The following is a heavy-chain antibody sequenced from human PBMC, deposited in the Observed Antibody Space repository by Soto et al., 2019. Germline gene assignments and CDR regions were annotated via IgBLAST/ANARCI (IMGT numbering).Heavy chain of an antibody. CDR1: GDSIRPYY. Sequence: QVQLQESGPGLVKPSETLSLTCTVSGDSIRPYYWTWIRQPPGKGLEWIGYVYYSGSVNYMSSLKRRVTMAVDTPNNQFSLRLNSVTAADTAVYYCARVTYDSFTAYSYYFDYWGQGTLVTVSS. V-gene: IGHV4-59*01. CDR3: ARVTYDSFTAYSYYFDY. J-gene: IGHJ4*02. CDR2: VYYSGSV. D-gene: IGHD3-9*01.